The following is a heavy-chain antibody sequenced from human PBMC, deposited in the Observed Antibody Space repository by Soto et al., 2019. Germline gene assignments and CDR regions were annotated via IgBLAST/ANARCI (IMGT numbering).Heavy chain of an antibody. V-gene: IGHV4-4*02. Sequence: SETLSLTCVVSGGSISSSHWWSWVRQSPGKGLEWIGEIYHNRNTSYNPSLKSRVSISVDESRNQFSLRLTSVTAADTAVYYCEAPTWSGPQSPDAYDVWGQGTMVTVSS. J-gene: IGHJ3*01. CDR2: IYHNRNT. CDR3: EAPTWSGPQSPDAYDV. D-gene: IGHD3-3*01. CDR1: GGSISSSHW.